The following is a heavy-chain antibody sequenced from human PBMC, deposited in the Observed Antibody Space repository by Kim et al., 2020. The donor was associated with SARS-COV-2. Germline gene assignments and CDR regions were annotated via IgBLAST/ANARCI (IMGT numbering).Heavy chain of an antibody. Sequence: SETLSLTCTVSGGSISSYYWSWIRQPPGKGLEWIGYIYYSGSTNYNPSLKSRVTISVDTSKNQFSLKLSSVTAADTAVYYCAGLWFGELYPDGTYYYYGMDVWGQGTTVTVSS. V-gene: IGHV4-59*13. J-gene: IGHJ6*02. D-gene: IGHD3-10*01. CDR1: GGSISSYY. CDR3: AGLWFGELYPDGTYYYYGMDV. CDR2: IYYSGST.